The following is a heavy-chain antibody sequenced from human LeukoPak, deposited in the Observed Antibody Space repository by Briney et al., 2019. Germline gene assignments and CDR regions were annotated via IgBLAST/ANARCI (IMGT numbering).Heavy chain of an antibody. D-gene: IGHD3-10*01. CDR2: TSYDGSNK. Sequence: GRSLRLSCAASGFTFSSYVVYWVRQAPGKGLEWVAVTSYDGSNKYYADSVKGRFTISRDNSKNTLYLQMTGLRAEDTAVYYCAKLKRVGIAPFDDWGQGILVTVSS. J-gene: IGHJ4*02. CDR1: GFTFSSYV. CDR3: AKLKRVGIAPFDD. V-gene: IGHV3-30*04.